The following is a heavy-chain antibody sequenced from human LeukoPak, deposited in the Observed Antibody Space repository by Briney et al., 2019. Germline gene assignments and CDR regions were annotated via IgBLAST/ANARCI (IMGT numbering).Heavy chain of an antibody. CDR1: XSXNNAA. J-gene: IGHJ3*02. D-gene: IGHD1-1*01. CDR3: ARDPLTNDAFDI. V-gene: IGHV6-1*01. CDR2: TYYRSKWYN. Sequence: XSXNNAAWNWIRQSPSRGLEWLGRTYYRSKWYNDYAVSMESRITFNPDTSKNHFSLQLNSVTPEDTAVYYCARDPLTNDAFDIWGQGTMVTVSS.